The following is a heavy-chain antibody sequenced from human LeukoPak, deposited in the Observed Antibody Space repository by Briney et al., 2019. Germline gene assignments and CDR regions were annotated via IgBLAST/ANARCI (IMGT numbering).Heavy chain of an antibody. D-gene: IGHD3-22*01. CDR1: GFTFSSYW. Sequence: PGGSLRRSCAASGFTFSSYWMSWVRQAPGKGLERVANIKQDGSEKYYVDSVKSRFTISRDNAKNSLYLQMNSLRAEDTAVYYCAYDSSGYYYLDYWGQGTLVTVSS. CDR3: AYDSSGYYYLDY. V-gene: IGHV3-7*05. J-gene: IGHJ4*02. CDR2: IKQDGSEK.